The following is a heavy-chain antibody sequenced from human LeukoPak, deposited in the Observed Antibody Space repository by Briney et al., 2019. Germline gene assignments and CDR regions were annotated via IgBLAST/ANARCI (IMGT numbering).Heavy chain of an antibody. V-gene: IGHV3-72*01. CDR1: GFTFSDHF. CDR3: ASTGRVRGFDY. J-gene: IGHJ4*02. Sequence: GGSLRLSCAASGFTFSDHFMDWVRQAPGKGLEWVGRSGNKGNSYITEYAASVEGRFTISRDDSKKSLYLQMNSLKTEDTAVYYCASTGRVRGFDYWGQGTPVTVSS. CDR2: SGNKGNSYIT. D-gene: IGHD3-10*01.